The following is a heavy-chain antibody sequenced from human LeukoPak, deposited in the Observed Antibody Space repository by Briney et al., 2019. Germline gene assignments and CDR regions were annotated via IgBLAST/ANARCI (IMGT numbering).Heavy chain of an antibody. CDR3: AAEAVHDSGGYYPSLDY. CDR2: ISPVFGTA. CDR1: GGSFRGYG. V-gene: IGHV1-69*05. Sequence: GASVKVSCKVSGGSFRGYGFTWVRQAPGQGLEWMGWISPVFGTAAYAQEFKGRVTLTTDESTSTAYLDVSSLRHEDTAIYYCAAEAVHDSGGYYPSLDYWGQGTLVTVSS. D-gene: IGHD3-22*01. J-gene: IGHJ4*02.